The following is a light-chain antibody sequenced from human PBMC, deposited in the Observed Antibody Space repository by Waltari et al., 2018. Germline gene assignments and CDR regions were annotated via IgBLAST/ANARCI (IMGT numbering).Light chain of an antibody. J-gene: IGKJ2*01. CDR1: QTVLYSDNNNY. V-gene: IGKV4-1*01. CDR3: QQYYSTPVT. Sequence: DIVMTQSPASLAVSLGGRASINCKSSQTVLYSDNNNYLGWYQQKPGQPPKLLIYWASTRETGVPDRFSGSGSGTDFTLTINSLQAEDVAIYYCQQYYSTPVTFGQGTKLEIK. CDR2: WAS.